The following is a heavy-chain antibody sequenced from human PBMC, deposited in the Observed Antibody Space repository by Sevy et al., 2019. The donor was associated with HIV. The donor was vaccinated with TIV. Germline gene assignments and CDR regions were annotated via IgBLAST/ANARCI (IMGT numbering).Heavy chain of an antibody. CDR3: ARDCSSTTCHWGLDF. CDR1: GFTFSNYW. CDR2: IKRDGSER. D-gene: IGHD2-2*01. V-gene: IGHV3-7*03. Sequence: GGSLRLSCAASGFTFSNYWMTWVRQAPGKGLEWVANIKRDGSERYYVASVKGRFTISRDNAKNSLYLTMNSLRADDTAVYYCARDCSSTTCHWGLDFWGQGTTVTVSS. J-gene: IGHJ6*02.